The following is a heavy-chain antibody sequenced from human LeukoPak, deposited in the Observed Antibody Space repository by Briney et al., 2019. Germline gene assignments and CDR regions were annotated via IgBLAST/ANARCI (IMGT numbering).Heavy chain of an antibody. V-gene: IGHV3-21*04. CDR2: ISSSSSYI. Sequence: GGSLTLSCPASGFTFSSYSMNWVRQAPGKGLEWVSSISSSSSYIYYADSVKGRFTISRDNAKNSLYLQMNSLRAEDTAVYYCARPLGSSSWYWVSAGSEWNRYYYYGMDVWGQGTTVTVSS. D-gene: IGHD6-13*01. CDR3: ARPLGSSSWYWVSAGSEWNRYYYYGMDV. J-gene: IGHJ6*02. CDR1: GFTFSSYS.